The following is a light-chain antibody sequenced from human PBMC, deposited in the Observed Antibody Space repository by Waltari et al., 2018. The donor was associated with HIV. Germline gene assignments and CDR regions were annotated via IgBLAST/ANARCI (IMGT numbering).Light chain of an antibody. J-gene: IGLJ3*02. CDR1: SSNIGANT. CDR2: SNN. CDR3: AAWDDSLNGGWM. Sequence: QSVLTQPPSASGTPGQRVTISCSGSSSNIGANTVNWYQRLPGTAPKLLIYSNNQRPSGVPARFSGSKSGTSASLAISGLQSDDEADYYCAAWDDSLNGGWMFGGGTKLTVL. V-gene: IGLV1-44*01.